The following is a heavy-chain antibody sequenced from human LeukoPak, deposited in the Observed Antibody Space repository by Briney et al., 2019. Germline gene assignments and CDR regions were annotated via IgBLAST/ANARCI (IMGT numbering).Heavy chain of an antibody. Sequence: SETLSLTCTVSGASISSYYWSWIRQPAGKGLEWIGRISTSGSTNYNSSLKSRVSMSVDTSKNQVSLNLNSVTAADTAVYYCARDRNIAVAGRSPEFDYWGQGTLVTVSS. V-gene: IGHV4-4*07. CDR1: GASISSYY. CDR2: ISTSGST. CDR3: ARDRNIAVAGRSPEFDY. D-gene: IGHD6-19*01. J-gene: IGHJ4*02.